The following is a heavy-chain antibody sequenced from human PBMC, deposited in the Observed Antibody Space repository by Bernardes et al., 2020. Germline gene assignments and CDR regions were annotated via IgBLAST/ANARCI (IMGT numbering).Heavy chain of an antibody. Sequence: SETLSLTCAVYGGSFSGYYWSWIRQPPGKGLEWIGEINHSGSTNYNPSLKSRVTISVDTSKNQFSLKLSSVTAADTAVYYCARSRDYYDYIWGSYRYDAFDIWGKGTMVTVSS. V-gene: IGHV4-34*01. J-gene: IGHJ3*02. D-gene: IGHD3-16*02. CDR1: GGSFSGYY. CDR2: INHSGST. CDR3: ARSRDYYDYIWGSYRYDAFDI.